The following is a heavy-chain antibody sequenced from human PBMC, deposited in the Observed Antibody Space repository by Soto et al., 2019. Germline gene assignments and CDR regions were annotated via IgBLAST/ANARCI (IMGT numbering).Heavy chain of an antibody. CDR2: TTGDGRTT. J-gene: IGHJ5*01. CDR1: GFTFGDYW. CDR3: SKADVDS. Sequence: PVGYLRLSCAASGFTFGDYWMHWVRQPPGKGPEWVSRTTGDGRTTQYAVSVKGRFTASRDNAKSTLYLQMNSMKAEDSDVYYCSKADVDSWGPGTLVTVSS. V-gene: IGHV3-74*03.